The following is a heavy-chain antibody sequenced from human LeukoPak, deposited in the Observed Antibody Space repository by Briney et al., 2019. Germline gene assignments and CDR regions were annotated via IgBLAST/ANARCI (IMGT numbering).Heavy chain of an antibody. CDR2: ISISSSTI. D-gene: IGHD3-3*01. CDR1: GFPFSSYS. V-gene: IGHV3-48*01. Sequence: GGSLRLSCAASGFPFSSYSMNWVRQAPGKGLEWVSYISISSSTIYYADSVKGRFTISRDNSKNTLYLQMDSLRAEDTAVYYCARTDRTGALGRFRMRSDAFDIWGQGTMVTVSS. J-gene: IGHJ3*02. CDR3: ARTDRTGALGRFRMRSDAFDI.